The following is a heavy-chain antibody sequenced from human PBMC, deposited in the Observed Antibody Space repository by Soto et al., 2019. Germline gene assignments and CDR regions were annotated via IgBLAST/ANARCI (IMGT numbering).Heavy chain of an antibody. CDR2: IDPSGGST. CDR3: ARDLTGGPTYYDFWSGYSPVDY. V-gene: IGHV1-46*03. Sequence: ASVKVSCKASGYNFTSYYMHWVRQAPGQGLEWMGIIDPSGGSTSYTQKFQGRVSMTRDTSTSTVYMDLSSLRSEDTAVYYCARDLTGGPTYYDFWSGYSPVDYWGLGTLVTVSS. CDR1: GYNFTSYY. D-gene: IGHD3-3*01. J-gene: IGHJ4*02.